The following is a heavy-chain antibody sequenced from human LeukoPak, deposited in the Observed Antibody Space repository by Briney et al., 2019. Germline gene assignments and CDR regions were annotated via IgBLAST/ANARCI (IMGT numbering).Heavy chain of an antibody. Sequence: GGSLRLSCAASGFTFSSYSMNWVRQAPGKGLEWVSYISSSSSAIYYADSVKGRFTISRDNAKSSLYLQMNSLRAEDTAVYYCARGVPAAYWGQGTLVTVSS. V-gene: IGHV3-48*01. CDR3: ARGVPAAY. CDR1: GFTFSSYS. D-gene: IGHD2-2*01. CDR2: ISSSSSAI. J-gene: IGHJ4*02.